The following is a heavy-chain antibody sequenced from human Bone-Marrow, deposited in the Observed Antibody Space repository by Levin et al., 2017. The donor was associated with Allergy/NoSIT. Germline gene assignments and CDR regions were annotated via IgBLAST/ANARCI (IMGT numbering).Heavy chain of an antibody. CDR2: ITATSRTI. Sequence: GGSLRLSCAASGFSFSGESMNWVRQAPGKGLEWLSYITATSRTIYYADSVKGRFTISRDNANNLLFLQLNSLRADDTAVYYCAKAGDGYGRTVDYWGQGTLVTVSS. V-gene: IGHV3-48*01. J-gene: IGHJ4*02. CDR3: AKAGDGYGRTVDY. D-gene: IGHD5-24*01. CDR1: GFSFSGES.